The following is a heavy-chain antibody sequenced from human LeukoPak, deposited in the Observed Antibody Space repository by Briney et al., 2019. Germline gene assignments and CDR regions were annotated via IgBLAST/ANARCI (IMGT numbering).Heavy chain of an antibody. D-gene: IGHD2-2*01. CDR3: AKTELVVPAYYYYYYMDV. CDR2: ISGSGGST. CDR1: GFTFSSYG. Sequence: GGSLRLSCAASGFTFSSYGMSWVRQAPGKGLEWVSAISGSGGSTYYADSVKGRFTISRDNSKNTLYLQMNSLRAEDTAVYYCAKTELVVPAYYYYYYMDVWGKGTTVTISS. J-gene: IGHJ6*03. V-gene: IGHV3-23*01.